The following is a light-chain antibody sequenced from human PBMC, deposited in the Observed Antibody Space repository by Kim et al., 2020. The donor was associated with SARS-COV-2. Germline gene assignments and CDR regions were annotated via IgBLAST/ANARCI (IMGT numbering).Light chain of an antibody. CDR1: RLRSYY. CDR2: GKN. Sequence: ALGQTVRITCQGDRLRSYYASWYQQKPGQAPVIVIYGKNNRPSAIPDRFSGSSSGNTASLTITGAQAEDEADYYCNSRDSSGNHWVFGGGTQLTVL. J-gene: IGLJ3*02. CDR3: NSRDSSGNHWV. V-gene: IGLV3-19*01.